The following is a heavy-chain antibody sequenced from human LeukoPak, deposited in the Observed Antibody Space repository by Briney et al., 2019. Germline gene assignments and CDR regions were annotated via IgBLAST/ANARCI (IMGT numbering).Heavy chain of an antibody. CDR2: ISSSNTYM. J-gene: IGHJ4*02. D-gene: IGHD2-21*02. CDR3: ARSDYCGGVCYSSLSDY. Sequence: GGSLRLSCAASGFTFSSYSMNWVRQAPGKGLEWVSSISSSNTYMYYADSVKGRFTISRDNAKNSLYLQMNSLRVEDTAVYYCARSDYCGGVCYSSLSDYWGQGTLVTVSS. CDR1: GFTFSSYS. V-gene: IGHV3-21*01.